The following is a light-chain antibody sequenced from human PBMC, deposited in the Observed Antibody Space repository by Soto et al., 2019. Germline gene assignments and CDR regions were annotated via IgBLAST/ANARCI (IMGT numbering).Light chain of an antibody. V-gene: IGLV1-47*01. J-gene: IGLJ3*02. CDR3: VAWDDNGSTWV. Sequence: QSVLTQPPSLSGTPGQTITISCFGSTSNIGSNIVHWYQQLPRTAPKHLIYMNNQRPSGVPDRFSVSKSGASAALVISARRSADEAVYYCVAWDDNGSTWVFGGGTKVTVL. CDR2: MNN. CDR1: TSNIGSNI.